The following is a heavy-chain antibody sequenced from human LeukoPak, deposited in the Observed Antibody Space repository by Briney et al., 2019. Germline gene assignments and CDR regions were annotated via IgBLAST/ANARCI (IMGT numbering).Heavy chain of an antibody. J-gene: IGHJ4*02. Sequence: GGSLRLSCAASGFTVSSNYMSWVRQAPGKGLEWVANIKYDGNEEYYVDSVKGRFTISRDNAKNSLYLQLNSLRVEDTAVYYCKSGGAAPGSFDYWGQGTLVTVSP. D-gene: IGHD1-1*01. CDR2: IKYDGNEE. CDR1: GFTVSSNY. V-gene: IGHV3-7*01. CDR3: KSGGAAPGSFDY.